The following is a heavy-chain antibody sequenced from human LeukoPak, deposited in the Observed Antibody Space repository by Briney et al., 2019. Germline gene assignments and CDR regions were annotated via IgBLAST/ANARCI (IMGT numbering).Heavy chain of an antibody. Sequence: GGSLRLSCAASGFPFSSYSMTWVRQAPGKELEWVANIKPDGTTKFYVDSVKGRFTISRDNALNSLYLHMNSLRAEDTAIYYCARSIPYGTTWYGRSDYWGQGTLVTVSS. CDR3: ARSIPYGTTWYGRSDY. CDR1: GFPFSSYS. D-gene: IGHD6-13*01. CDR2: IKPDGTTK. V-gene: IGHV3-7*03. J-gene: IGHJ4*02.